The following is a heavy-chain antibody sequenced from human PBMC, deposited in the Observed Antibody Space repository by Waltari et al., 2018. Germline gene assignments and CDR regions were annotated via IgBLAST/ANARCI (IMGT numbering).Heavy chain of an antibody. J-gene: IGHJ4*02. CDR1: GGSFSRYC. CDR3: ARDGTTIPV. D-gene: IGHD1-26*01. Sequence: QVQLQQWGAGLLKPSETLSRTCADYGGSFSRYCWSWIRQHPGKGLEWIGEINHSGSTNYNPSLKSRVTISVDTSKNQFSLKLSSVTAADTAVYYCARDGTTIPVWGQGTLVTVSS. CDR2: INHSGST. V-gene: IGHV4-34*01.